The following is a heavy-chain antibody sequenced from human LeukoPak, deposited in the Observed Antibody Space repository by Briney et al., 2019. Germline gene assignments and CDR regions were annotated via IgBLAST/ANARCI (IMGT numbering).Heavy chain of an antibody. CDR1: GGSFSGYY. D-gene: IGHD6-19*01. CDR3: ARVYRGYSSAQGAFDI. CDR2: IYYSGST. J-gene: IGHJ3*02. V-gene: IGHV4-59*01. Sequence: PSETLSLTCTVYGGSFSGYYWSWIRQLPGKGLEWIGYIYYSGSTNYNPSLKSRVTISVDTSKNQFSLKLSSVTAADTAVYYCARVYRGYSSAQGAFDIWGQGTMVTVPS.